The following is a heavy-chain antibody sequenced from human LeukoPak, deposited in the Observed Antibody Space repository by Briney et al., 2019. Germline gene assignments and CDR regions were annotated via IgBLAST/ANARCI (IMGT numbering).Heavy chain of an antibody. D-gene: IGHD5-24*01. J-gene: IGHJ5*02. Sequence: PSETLSLTCAVSGYSISSGYYWGWIPQPPGKGLEWIGSIYYTGRTDYNPSLKSRVTISVDTSKNQFSLKLSSVTAADTAVYYCARHGYNSHSPNWFDPWGQGTLVTVSS. CDR3: ARHGYNSHSPNWFDP. V-gene: IGHV4-38-2*01. CDR2: IYYTGRT. CDR1: GYSISSGYY.